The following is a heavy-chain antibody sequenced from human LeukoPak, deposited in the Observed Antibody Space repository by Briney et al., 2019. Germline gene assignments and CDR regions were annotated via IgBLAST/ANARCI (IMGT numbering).Heavy chain of an antibody. CDR3: ARDLPTVHSSGYYSYGY. D-gene: IGHD3-22*01. V-gene: IGHV3-21*04. CDR2: ISSSSSYI. CDR1: GFTFSSYS. Sequence: GGSLRLSCAASGFTFSSYSMNWVRQAPGKGLEWVSSISSSSSYIYYADSVKGRFTISRDNAKNSLYLQMNSLRAEDTAVYYCARDLPTVHSSGYYSYGYWGQGTLVTVSS. J-gene: IGHJ4*02.